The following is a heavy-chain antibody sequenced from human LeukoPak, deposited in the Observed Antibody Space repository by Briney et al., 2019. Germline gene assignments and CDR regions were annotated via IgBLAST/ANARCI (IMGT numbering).Heavy chain of an antibody. D-gene: IGHD6-19*01. CDR1: GFTFSSYE. Sequence: GGSLRLSCAASGFTFSSYEMNWVRQAPGKGLGWVSYISSSGSTIYYADSVKGRFTISRDNAKNSLYLQMNSLRVEDTAVYYCVREGGSDWYSGWFDPWGQGTLVTVSS. J-gene: IGHJ5*02. V-gene: IGHV3-48*03. CDR2: ISSSGSTI. CDR3: VREGGSDWYSGWFDP.